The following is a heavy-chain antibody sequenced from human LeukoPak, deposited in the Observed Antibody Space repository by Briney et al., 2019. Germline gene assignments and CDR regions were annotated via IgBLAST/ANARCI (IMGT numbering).Heavy chain of an antibody. D-gene: IGHD3-22*01. CDR2: TYYSGST. CDR3: ARHGGYYDSSGYPY. Sequence: PSEPLSLTCTVSGGSISSSSYYWGWIRQPPGKGLEWIGSTYYSGSTYYNPSLNSRVTISVDTSKNQFSLQLSSVTAADTAVYYCARHGGYYDSSGYPYWGQGSLVTVSS. J-gene: IGHJ4*02. CDR1: GGSISSSSYY. V-gene: IGHV4-39*01.